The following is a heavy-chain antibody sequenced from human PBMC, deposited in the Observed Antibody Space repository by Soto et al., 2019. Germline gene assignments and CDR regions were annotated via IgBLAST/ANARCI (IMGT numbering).Heavy chain of an antibody. CDR2: TSYDESNK. CDR1: GFTFSSYA. V-gene: IGHV3-30-3*01. J-gene: IGHJ4*02. D-gene: IGHD3-3*01. Sequence: QVQLVESGGGVVQPGSSLRLSCAASGFTFSSYAMHWVRQAPGKGLEWVAVTSYDESNKYYADSVKGRFTISRDNSKNTLSLQMNSLRPEDTAVYYCARGIAYCDFWSGFVYWGQGTLITVSS. CDR3: ARGIAYCDFWSGFVY.